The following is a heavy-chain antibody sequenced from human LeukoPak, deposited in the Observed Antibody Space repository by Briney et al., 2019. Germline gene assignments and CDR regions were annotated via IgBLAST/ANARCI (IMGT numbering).Heavy chain of an antibody. J-gene: IGHJ6*02. Sequence: PGGSLRLSCAASGFTFKSYWMYWVRQAPGKGLVYVSRINSDGTSSSSADSVKGRLTISRDNAKNTLYLQMNNLRAEDTAVYYCARGDSSSFYSFFYGLDVWGQGTTVTVSS. D-gene: IGHD6-13*01. CDR3: ARGDSSSFYSFFYGLDV. CDR1: GFTFKSYW. CDR2: INSDGTSS. V-gene: IGHV3-74*01.